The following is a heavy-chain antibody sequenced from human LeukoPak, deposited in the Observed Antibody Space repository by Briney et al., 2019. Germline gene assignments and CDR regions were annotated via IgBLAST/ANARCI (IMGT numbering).Heavy chain of an antibody. CDR2: IYSSGSA. CDR3: ARGGSSWYADY. V-gene: IGHV4-4*07. Sequence: SETLSLTCSVSGGSISNYYWSWIRQPAGKGLEWIGRIYSSGSANYNPSLKSRVTMSVDTSNDQFSLKVSSVTAADTAVYYCARGGSSWYADYWGQGTLVTVSS. J-gene: IGHJ4*02. CDR1: GGSISNYY. D-gene: IGHD6-13*01.